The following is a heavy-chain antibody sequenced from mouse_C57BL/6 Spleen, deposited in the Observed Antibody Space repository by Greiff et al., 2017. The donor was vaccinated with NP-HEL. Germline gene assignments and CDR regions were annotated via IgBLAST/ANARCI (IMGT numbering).Heavy chain of an antibody. V-gene: IGHV1-82*01. CDR1: GYAFSSSW. Sequence: VQLQQSGPELVKPGASVKISCKASGYAFSSSWMNWVKQRPGKGLEWIGRIYPGDGATNYNGKFKGTATLTADKSSSTAYMQLSSLTSEDSAVYFCASSYSNYGSYFDYWGQGTTLTVSS. CDR3: ASSYSNYGSYFDY. CDR2: IYPGDGAT. J-gene: IGHJ2*01. D-gene: IGHD2-5*01.